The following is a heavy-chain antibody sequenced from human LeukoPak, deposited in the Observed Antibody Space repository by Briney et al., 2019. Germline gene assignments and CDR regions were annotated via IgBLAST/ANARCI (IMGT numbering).Heavy chain of an antibody. CDR1: GGSISSSSYY. J-gene: IGHJ6*02. V-gene: IGHV4-39*07. CDR3: ARDDLDYYGSGSYGMDV. D-gene: IGHD3-10*01. Sequence: PSETLSLTCTVSGGSISSSSYYWGWIRQPPGKGLEWIGSIYYSGSTYYNPSLKSRVTISVDTSKNQFSLKLSSVTAADTAVYYCARDDLDYYGSGSYGMDVWGQGTTVTVSS. CDR2: IYYSGST.